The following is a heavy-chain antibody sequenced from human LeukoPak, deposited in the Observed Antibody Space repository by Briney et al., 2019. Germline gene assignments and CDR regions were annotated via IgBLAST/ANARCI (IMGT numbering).Heavy chain of an antibody. Sequence: PSETLSLTCAVSGGSISSSNWWSWVRQPPGKGLEWIGEIYHSGSTNYNPSLKSRVTISVDTSRSQFSLKLNSVTAADTAVYYCAKSNGYGLVDIWGQGTMVTVSS. CDR2: IYHSGST. J-gene: IGHJ3*02. D-gene: IGHD3-10*01. CDR3: AKSNGYGLVDI. CDR1: GGSISSSNW. V-gene: IGHV4-4*02.